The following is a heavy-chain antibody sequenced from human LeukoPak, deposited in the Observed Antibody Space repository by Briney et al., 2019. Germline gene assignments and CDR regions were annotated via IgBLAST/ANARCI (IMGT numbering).Heavy chain of an antibody. D-gene: IGHD1-26*01. V-gene: IGHV4-59*01. Sequence: SETLSLTCTVSGGSISIYYWGWVRQPPGKGLEWIGHIYYSGSINYNPSLKSRVTISVDSSKNQFSLKLNSVTAADTAVYYCARGGSGTYPINIIDYWGQGTLATVSS. CDR3: ARGGSGTYPINIIDY. J-gene: IGHJ4*02. CDR2: IYYSGSI. CDR1: GGSISIYY.